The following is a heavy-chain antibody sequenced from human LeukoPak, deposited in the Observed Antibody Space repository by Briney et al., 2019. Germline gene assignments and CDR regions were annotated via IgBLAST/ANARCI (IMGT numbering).Heavy chain of an antibody. CDR1: GYSISSAYY. Sequence: PSETLSLTCNVSGYSISSAYYWGWIRKPPGKGLEWIGSISHSGSTYYNPSLKSRVTISVDTSKNQFSLKLSSVTAADTAVYYCARDKLWFAESADYWGQGTLVTVSS. CDR3: ARDKLWFAESADY. CDR2: ISHSGST. V-gene: IGHV4-38-2*02. J-gene: IGHJ4*02. D-gene: IGHD3-10*01.